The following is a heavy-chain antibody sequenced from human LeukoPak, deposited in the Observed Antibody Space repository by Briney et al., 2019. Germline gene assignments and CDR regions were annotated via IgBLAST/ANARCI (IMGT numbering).Heavy chain of an antibody. J-gene: IGHJ4*02. CDR1: GFTFSSYS. V-gene: IGHV3-21*04. CDR3: AKILRPYYYDSSGHGAFDY. Sequence: PGGSLRLSCAASGFTFSSYSMNWVRQAPGKGLEWVSSISSSSSYIYYADSVKGRFTISRDNAKNSLYLQMNSLRAEDTALYYCAKILRPYYYDSSGHGAFDYWGQGTLVTVSS. D-gene: IGHD3-22*01. CDR2: ISSSSSYI.